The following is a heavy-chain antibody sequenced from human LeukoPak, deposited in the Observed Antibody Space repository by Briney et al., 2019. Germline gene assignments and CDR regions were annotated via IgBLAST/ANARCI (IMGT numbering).Heavy chain of an antibody. CDR1: GDSITGFY. Sequence: PSETLSLTCTASGDSITGFYWNWIRQPPGKGLEWIGYIHYSGSTNYNPSLKSRVSISVDTSKTQFSLKLSSVTAADTAVYYCAGRQWVPAFDVWGQGTMVTVSS. J-gene: IGHJ3*01. CDR3: AGRQWVPAFDV. V-gene: IGHV4-59*08. CDR2: IHYSGST. D-gene: IGHD1-26*01.